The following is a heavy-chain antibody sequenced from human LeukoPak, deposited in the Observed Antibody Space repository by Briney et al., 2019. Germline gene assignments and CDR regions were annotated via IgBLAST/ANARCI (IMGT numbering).Heavy chain of an antibody. CDR2: IYYSGST. J-gene: IGHJ4*02. CDR1: GGSISSYY. V-gene: IGHV4-59*01. CDR3: AREGIAAAGVDY. Sequence: TSETLSLTCTVSGGSISSYYWSWIRQPPGKGLEWIGYIYYSGSTNYNPSLKSRVTISVDTSKNQFSLKLSSVTAADTAVYYCAREGIAAAGVDYWGQGTLVTVSS. D-gene: IGHD6-13*01.